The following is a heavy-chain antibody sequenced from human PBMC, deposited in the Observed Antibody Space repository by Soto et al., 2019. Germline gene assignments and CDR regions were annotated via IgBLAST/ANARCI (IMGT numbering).Heavy chain of an antibody. CDR1: GGSISSSSYY. D-gene: IGHD5-12*01. CDR3: ARISVASRYMDV. J-gene: IGHJ6*03. Sequence: SETLSLTCTVSGGSISSSSYYWGWIRQSPGKGLEWIGSFYYSGSTYYSPSLRSRVTISGDTSRKQISLRLSSVTAADTAVYYCARISVASRYMDVWGKGTTVTV. CDR2: FYYSGST. V-gene: IGHV4-39*01.